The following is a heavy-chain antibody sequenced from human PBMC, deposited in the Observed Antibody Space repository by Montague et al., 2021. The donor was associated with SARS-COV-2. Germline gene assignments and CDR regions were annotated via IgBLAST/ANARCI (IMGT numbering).Heavy chain of an antibody. CDR1: GFYFSYA. V-gene: IGHV3-30*04. D-gene: IGHD1-26*01. CDR2: ISNDGSNK. Sequence: SLRLSCAASGFYFSYAMHWVRQAPGKGLEWVARISNDGSNKHYADSVKGRFTISRDNSKSTLYLQMNSLRTEDTAVYYCARESGSFHDGGYFDYWGQGSLVTVSS. CDR3: ARESGSFHDGGYFDY. J-gene: IGHJ4*02.